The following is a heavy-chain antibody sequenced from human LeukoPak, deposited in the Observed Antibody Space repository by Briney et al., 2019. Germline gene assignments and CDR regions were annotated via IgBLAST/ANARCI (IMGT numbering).Heavy chain of an antibody. V-gene: IGHV4-38-2*02. D-gene: IGHD3-22*01. CDR2: IYHSGST. CDR1: GYSISSGYY. CDR3: ASPPWSRDSSGYYYSDAFDI. J-gene: IGHJ3*02. Sequence: PSETLSLTCTVSGYSISSGYYWGWIRQPPGKGLEWIGSIYHSGSTYYNPSLKSRVTISVDTSKNQFSLKLSSVTAADTAVYYCASPPWSRDSSGYYYSDAFDIWGQGTMVTVSS.